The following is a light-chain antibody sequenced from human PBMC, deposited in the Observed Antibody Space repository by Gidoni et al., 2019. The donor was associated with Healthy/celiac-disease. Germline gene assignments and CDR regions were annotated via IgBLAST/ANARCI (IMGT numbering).Light chain of an antibody. J-gene: IGLJ2*01. V-gene: IGLV3-1*01. CDR1: TLGDKY. Sequence: SYELTQPPSVSVSPGQTVSITCSGDTLGDKYACWYQQKPGQSPVLVIYQDSKRPSGIPERFSGSNSGNTATLTISGTQAMDEADYYCQAWDSSTVVVFGGGTKLTVL. CDR3: QAWDSSTVVV. CDR2: QDS.